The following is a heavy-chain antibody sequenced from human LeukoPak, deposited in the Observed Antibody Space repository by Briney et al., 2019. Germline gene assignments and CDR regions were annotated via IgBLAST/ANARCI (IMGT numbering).Heavy chain of an antibody. D-gene: IGHD3-10*01. CDR1: GGSFSGYY. CDR3: ARDPPTMVRGVPYYYYYYYMDV. J-gene: IGHJ6*03. CDR2: INHSRST. Sequence: PSETLSLTCAVYGGSFSGYYWSWIRQPPGKGLEWIGEINHSRSTNYNPSLKSRVTISVDTSKNQFSLKLSSVTAADTAVYYCARDPPTMVRGVPYYYYYYYMDVWGKGTTVTISS. V-gene: IGHV4-34*01.